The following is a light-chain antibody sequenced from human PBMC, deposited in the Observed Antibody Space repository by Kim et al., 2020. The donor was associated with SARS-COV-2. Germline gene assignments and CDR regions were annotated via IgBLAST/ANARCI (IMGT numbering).Light chain of an antibody. CDR3: QSYDSSLTDVV. J-gene: IGLJ2*01. Sequence: QSVLTQPPSVSGAPGQRVTISCTGSSSNIGAGYDVHWYQQVPGAAPKLLISGNYIRPSGVPDRFSGSKSGTSASLAITGLRAEDEAVYYCQSYDSSLTDVVFGGGTQLTVL. CDR2: GNY. V-gene: IGLV1-40*01. CDR1: SSNIGAGYD.